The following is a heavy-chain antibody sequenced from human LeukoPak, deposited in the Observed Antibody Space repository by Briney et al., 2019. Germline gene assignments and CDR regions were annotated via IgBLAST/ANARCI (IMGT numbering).Heavy chain of an antibody. D-gene: IGHD3-10*01. CDR3: AKAQGTLWAAFDF. J-gene: IGHJ4*02. CDR2: ISGNGDTT. CDR1: GFTLSGYA. Sequence: GGSLRLSCAASGFTLSGYALHWVRQSPGKGLEWVSGISGNGDTTYYTDSVKGRFSISRDNSKNTLYLQMNSLRADDTAVYFCAKAQGTLWAAFDFWGQGTLVTVSS. V-gene: IGHV3-23*01.